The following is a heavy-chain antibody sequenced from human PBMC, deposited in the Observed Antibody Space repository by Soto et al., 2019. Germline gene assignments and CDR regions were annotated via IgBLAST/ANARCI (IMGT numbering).Heavy chain of an antibody. CDR3: AKDLLGYCSGGSCYSSDWFDP. V-gene: IGHV3-23*01. D-gene: IGHD2-15*01. CDR2: ISGSGGST. CDR1: GFTFSSYA. J-gene: IGHJ5*02. Sequence: EVQLLESGGGLVQPGGSLRLSCAASGFTFSSYAMSWVRQAPGKGLEWVSAISGSGGSTYYADSVKGRFTISRDNSKKTLYLQMNSLRAEDTAVYYCAKDLLGYCSGGSCYSSDWFDPWGQGTLVTVSS.